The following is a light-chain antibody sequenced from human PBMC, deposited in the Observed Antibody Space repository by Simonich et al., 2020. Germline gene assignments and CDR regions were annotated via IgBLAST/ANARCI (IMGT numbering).Light chain of an antibody. V-gene: IGLV6-57*03. CDR2: EAN. CDR1: SGSIASNY. J-gene: IGLJ2*01. CDR3: QSYDSSNQV. Sequence: NFMLTQPHSVSESPGKTVTISCTRSSGSIASNYVQWYQQRPGSAPTPVIYEANKRPSGVPARFSGSIDSSSNSASLTISGLKTEDEADYYCQSYDSSNQVFGGGTKLTVL.